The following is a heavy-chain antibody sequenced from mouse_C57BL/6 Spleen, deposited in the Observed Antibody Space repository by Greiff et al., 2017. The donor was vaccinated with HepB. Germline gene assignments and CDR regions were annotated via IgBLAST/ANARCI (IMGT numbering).Heavy chain of an antibody. CDR2: IWSGGST. J-gene: IGHJ1*03. Sequence: QVQLQQSGPGLVQPSQSLSITCTVSGFSLTSYGVHWVRQSPGKGLEWLGVIWSGGSTDYNAAFISRLSISKDNSKSQVFFKMNSLQADDTAIYYCARAYGSRNWYFDVWGTGTTVTVSS. CDR3: ARAYGSRNWYFDV. CDR1: GFSLTSYG. V-gene: IGHV2-2*01. D-gene: IGHD1-1*01.